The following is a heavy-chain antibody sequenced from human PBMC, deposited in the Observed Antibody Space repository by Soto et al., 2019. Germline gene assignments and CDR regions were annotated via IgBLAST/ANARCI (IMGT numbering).Heavy chain of an antibody. J-gene: IGHJ5*02. V-gene: IGHV4-59*05. Sequence: PGGSLRLSCAASGFDASLNFMTWVRQAPGRGLEWIGSIYHTGNAYYNPSLKSRVTISVDKSKNQFSLKLNSVTAADAALYYCARDFFDSSDYTTNWFDPWGQGTLVTVSS. CDR3: ARDFFDSSDYTTNWFDP. CDR1: GFDASLNF. D-gene: IGHD3-22*01. CDR2: IYHTGNA.